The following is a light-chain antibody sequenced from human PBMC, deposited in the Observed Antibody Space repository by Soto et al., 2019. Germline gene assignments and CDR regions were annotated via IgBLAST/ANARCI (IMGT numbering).Light chain of an antibody. Sequence: QSVLTQPPSASGAPGQSVSISCSGSISNIGSNTVNWYQQLPGTAPRLLIYNDDRRPSGVPDRFSGSKSGTSASLAISGLQPEDEADYLCAVWDDSLGGFVAFGGGTKLTVL. CDR3: AVWDDSLGGFVA. CDR1: ISNIGSNT. CDR2: NDD. V-gene: IGLV1-44*01. J-gene: IGLJ2*01.